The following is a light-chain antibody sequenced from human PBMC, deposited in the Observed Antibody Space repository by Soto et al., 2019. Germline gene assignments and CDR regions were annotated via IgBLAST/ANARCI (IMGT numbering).Light chain of an antibody. V-gene: IGKV3-20*01. CDR2: GAS. J-gene: IGKJ1*01. Sequence: EIVLTQSPGTLSLSPGERATLSCRASQSVSSSYLAWYQQKPGQAPRLLIYGASNRATGIPDRFSGSVSGTEFTLTISSLESEDLAVYFCQQYGDRPRTFGQGTKGDI. CDR1: QSVSSSY. CDR3: QQYGDRPRT.